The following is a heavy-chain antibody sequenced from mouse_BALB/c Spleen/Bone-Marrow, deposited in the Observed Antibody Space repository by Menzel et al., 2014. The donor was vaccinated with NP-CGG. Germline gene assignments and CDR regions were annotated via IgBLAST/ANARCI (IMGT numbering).Heavy chain of an antibody. Sequence: EVKLMESGGGLVQPGGSLKLSCAASGFDFSRYWMSWVRQAPGKGLEWIGEINPDSSTINYTPSLKDKFIISRDNAKNTLYLQMSKVRSEDTALYYCALLGNYEYFDVWGAGTTVTVSS. CDR2: INPDSSTI. CDR3: ALLGNYEYFDV. D-gene: IGHD2-1*01. V-gene: IGHV4-1*02. J-gene: IGHJ1*01. CDR1: GFDFSRYW.